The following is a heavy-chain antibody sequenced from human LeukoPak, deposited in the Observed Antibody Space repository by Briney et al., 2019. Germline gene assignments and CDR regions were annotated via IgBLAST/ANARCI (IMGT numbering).Heavy chain of an antibody. D-gene: IGHD6-19*01. CDR3: ARVYSSGWYVDY. CDR1: GGSISRNY. V-gene: IGHV4-59*08. Sequence: SETLSLTCTVSGGSISRNYWSWIRQPPGKGLEWIGYIYYSGSTNYNPSLKSRVTISVDTSKNQFSLKLSSVSAADTAVYYCARVYSSGWYVDYWGQGTLVTVSS. J-gene: IGHJ4*02. CDR2: IYYSGST.